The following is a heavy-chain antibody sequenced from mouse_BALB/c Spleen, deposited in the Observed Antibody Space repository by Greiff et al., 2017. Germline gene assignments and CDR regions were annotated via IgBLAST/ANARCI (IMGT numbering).Heavy chain of an antibody. J-gene: IGHJ1*01. CDR3: ARSGYDWYFDV. CDR2: ISSGSSTI. Sequence: EVKVVESGGGLVQPGGSRKLSCAASGFTFSSFGMHWVRQAPEKGLEWVAYISSGSSTIYYADTVKGRFTISRDNPKNTLFLQMTSLRSEDTAMYYCARSGYDWYFDVWGAGTTVTVSS. V-gene: IGHV5-17*02. D-gene: IGHD3-1*01. CDR1: GFTFSSFG.